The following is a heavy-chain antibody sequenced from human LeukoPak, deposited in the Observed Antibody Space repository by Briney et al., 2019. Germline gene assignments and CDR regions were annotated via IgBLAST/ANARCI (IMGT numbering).Heavy chain of an antibody. CDR3: AREFGATAAFDI. Sequence: SETLSLTCTVSGGSISSYCWSWVRQPPGKGLEWIGYIYYSGSTNYNPCRKSRVTISVDTSKNQFSLKLSSVTAADTAVYYCAREFGATAAFDIWGEGTMVTVS. CDR1: GGSISSYC. J-gene: IGHJ3*02. D-gene: IGHD1-26*01. V-gene: IGHV4-59*01. CDR2: IYYSGST.